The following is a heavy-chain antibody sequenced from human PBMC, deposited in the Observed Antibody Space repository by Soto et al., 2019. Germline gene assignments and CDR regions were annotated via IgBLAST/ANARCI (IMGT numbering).Heavy chain of an antibody. CDR1: GYGFTTYG. Sequence: QVHLVQSGAEVKKPGASVKVSCKGPGYGFTTYGTTWVRQAPGQGLEWMAWISAHNSKTNYAPKLQGRVTVPRDTSTSTAYMELRSLRSDDTAVYYCARGRYGEYWGQGALVTVSS. D-gene: IGHD3-10*01. CDR2: ISAHNSKT. V-gene: IGHV1-18*01. J-gene: IGHJ4*02. CDR3: ARGRYGEY.